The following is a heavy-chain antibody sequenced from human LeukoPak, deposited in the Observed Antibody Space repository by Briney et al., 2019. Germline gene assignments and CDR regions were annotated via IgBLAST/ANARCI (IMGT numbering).Heavy chain of an antibody. CDR3: ARVMATIGSIFDY. J-gene: IGHJ4*02. V-gene: IGHV1-2*06. CDR2: INPNSGGT. CDR1: GGTFSSYA. D-gene: IGHD5-12*01. Sequence: ASVKVSCKASGGTFSSYAISWVRQAPGQGLEWMGRINPNSGGTNYAQKFQGRVTMTRDTSISTAYMELSRLRSDDMAVYYCARVMATIGSIFDYWGQGTLVTVSS.